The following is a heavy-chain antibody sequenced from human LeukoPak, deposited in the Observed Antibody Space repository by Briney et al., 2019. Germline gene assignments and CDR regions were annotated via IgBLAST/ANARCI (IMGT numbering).Heavy chain of an antibody. CDR1: GYTLTSYG. CDR2: INPSGGST. V-gene: IGHV1-46*01. Sequence: ASVKVSCKASGYTLTSYGISWVRQAPGQGLEWMGIINPSGGSTSYAQKFQGRVTMTRDTSTSTVYMELSSLRSEDTAVYYCASQGSYKRDYFDYWGQGTLVTVSS. J-gene: IGHJ4*02. CDR3: ASQGSYKRDYFDY. D-gene: IGHD3-10*01.